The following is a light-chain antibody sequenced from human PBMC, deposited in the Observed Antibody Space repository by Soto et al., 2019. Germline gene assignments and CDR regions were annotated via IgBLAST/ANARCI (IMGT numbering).Light chain of an antibody. V-gene: IGKV1-6*01. CDR3: LQKYFYPFP. J-gene: IGKJ3*01. CDR2: AAS. Sequence: AIQMTQSPSSLSASVGDRVTITCRASQGIRNDLDWFQQKPGKAPKLLIYAASNLQSGVPARFSGSGSGTDFTLTISSLQPEDFATYYCLQKYFYPFPFGPGTQVDIK. CDR1: QGIRND.